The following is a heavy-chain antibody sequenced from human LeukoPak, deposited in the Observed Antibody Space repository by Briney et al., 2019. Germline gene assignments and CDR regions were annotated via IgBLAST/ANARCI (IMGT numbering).Heavy chain of an antibody. V-gene: IGHV3-66*04. CDR1: GFTVSSNY. CDR3: ARPYSSGWYGAFDI. D-gene: IGHD6-19*01. CDR2: IYSGGST. J-gene: IGHJ3*02. Sequence: GGSLRLSCAAPGFTVSSNYMSWVRQAPGKGLEWVSVIYSGGSTYYADSVKGRFTISRDNSKNTLYLQMNSLRAEDTAVYYCARPYSSGWYGAFDIWGQGTMVTVSS.